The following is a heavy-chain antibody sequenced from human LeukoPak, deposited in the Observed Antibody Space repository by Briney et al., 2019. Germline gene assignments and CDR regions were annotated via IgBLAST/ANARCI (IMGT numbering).Heavy chain of an antibody. V-gene: IGHV3-33*06. CDR3: AKGSLGSWYYFDY. CDR2: IWYDGSNK. J-gene: IGHJ4*02. CDR1: GFTFSSYG. D-gene: IGHD6-13*01. Sequence: GGSLRLSCAASGFTFSSYGMHWVRQAPGKGLEWVAVIWYDGSNKYYADSVKGRFTISRDNSKNTLYLQMNSLRAEDTAVYYCAKGSLGSWYYFDYWGQGTLVTVSS.